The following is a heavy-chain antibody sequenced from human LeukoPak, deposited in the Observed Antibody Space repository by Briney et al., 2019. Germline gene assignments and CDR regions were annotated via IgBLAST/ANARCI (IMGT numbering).Heavy chain of an antibody. CDR1: GFTFSSYW. J-gene: IGHJ4*02. CDR3: ARDFRGGAAGTVHFDY. CDR2: IKQDGSEK. V-gene: IGHV3-7*01. Sequence: PGGSLRLSCAASGFTFSSYWMSWVRQAPGKGLEWVANIKQDGSEKYYVDSVKGRFTISRDNAKNSLYLQMNSLRAEDTAVYYCARDFRGGAAGTVHFDYWGQGTLVTVSS. D-gene: IGHD6-13*01.